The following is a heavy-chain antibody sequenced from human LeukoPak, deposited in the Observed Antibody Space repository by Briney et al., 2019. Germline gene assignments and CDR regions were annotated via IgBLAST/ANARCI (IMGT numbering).Heavy chain of an antibody. CDR3: ARGPLNYDFWSAQRYWFDP. D-gene: IGHD3-3*01. CDR2: ISYDGSNK. V-gene: IGHV3-30*03. J-gene: IGHJ5*02. Sequence: PGGSLRLSCAASGFTFSSYGMHWVRQAPGKGLEWVAVISYDGSNKYYADSVKGRFTISRDNAKNSLYLQMNSLRAEDTAVYYCARGPLNYDFWSAQRYWFDPWGQGTLVTVSS. CDR1: GFTFSSYG.